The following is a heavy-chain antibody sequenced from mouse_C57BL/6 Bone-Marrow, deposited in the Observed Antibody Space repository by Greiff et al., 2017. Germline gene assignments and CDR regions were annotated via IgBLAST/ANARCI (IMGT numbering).Heavy chain of an antibody. Sequence: QVQLQQSGAELAKPGASVKLSCKASGYTFTSYWMHWVKQRPGQGLEWIGYINPSSGYTKYNQKFKDKATLTAHKSSSTAYMQLSSLTYEDSAVYYCAKGSSTGYFDVWGKGTTVTVSS. V-gene: IGHV1-7*01. CDR1: GYTFTSYW. D-gene: IGHD1-1*01. CDR3: AKGSSTGYFDV. J-gene: IGHJ1*03. CDR2: INPSSGYT.